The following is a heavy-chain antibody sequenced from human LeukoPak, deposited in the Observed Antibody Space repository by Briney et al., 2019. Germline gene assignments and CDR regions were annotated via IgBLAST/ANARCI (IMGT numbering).Heavy chain of an antibody. V-gene: IGHV4-31*03. CDR3: ARGIAARSTDFDY. Sequence: SETLSLTCTVSGGSISSGGYYWSWIRQHPGKGLGWIGYIYYSGSTYYNPSLKSRVTISVDTSKNQFSLKLSSVTAADTAVYYCARGIAARSTDFDYWGQGTLVTVSS. D-gene: IGHD6-6*01. J-gene: IGHJ4*02. CDR2: IYYSGST. CDR1: GGSISSGGYY.